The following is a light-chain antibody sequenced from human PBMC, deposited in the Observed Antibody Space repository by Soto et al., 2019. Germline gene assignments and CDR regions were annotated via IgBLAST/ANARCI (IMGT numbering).Light chain of an antibody. J-gene: IGKJ4*01. CDR1: QSISSY. CDR3: QQRYSTPLT. V-gene: IGKV1-39*01. CDR2: AAS. Sequence: DIQNTPAPSSLSASVGDRVTITWGASQSISSYLAWYQQKPGQAHKLLIYAASSLQSGVPSRFSGSGSGTDFTLTISSLETEDFATYYCQQRYSTPLTVGGGTKVDIK.